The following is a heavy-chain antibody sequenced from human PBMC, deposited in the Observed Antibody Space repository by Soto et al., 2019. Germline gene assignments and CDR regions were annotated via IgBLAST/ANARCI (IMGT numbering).Heavy chain of an antibody. CDR3: ARDLRLGATLGAFDI. J-gene: IGHJ3*02. Sequence: SGGSLRLSCAASGFTFSSYWMSWVRQAPGKGLEWVANIRQDGSEKWYVDSVKGRFTISRDNAKYSLYLQMNSLRAEDTAVYYCARDLRLGATLGAFDIWGQGTLVTVSS. CDR2: IRQDGSEK. D-gene: IGHD1-26*01. CDR1: GFTFSSYW. V-gene: IGHV3-7*05.